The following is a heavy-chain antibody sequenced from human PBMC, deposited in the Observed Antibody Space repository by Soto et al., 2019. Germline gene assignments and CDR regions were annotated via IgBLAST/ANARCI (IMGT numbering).Heavy chain of an antibody. J-gene: IGHJ5*02. V-gene: IGHV1-8*01. D-gene: IGHD6-25*01. CDR2: VNPNSGNT. CDR1: GYTFTNYD. CDR3: ARGRRANFAP. Sequence: ASVKVSCKTSGYTFTNYDIMWVRRVAGQGLEWMGWVNPNSGNTGYAQKFQDRVTMTRDRFISTAYMELRSLTYEDTAVYYCARGRRANFAPWGQGTLVTVYS.